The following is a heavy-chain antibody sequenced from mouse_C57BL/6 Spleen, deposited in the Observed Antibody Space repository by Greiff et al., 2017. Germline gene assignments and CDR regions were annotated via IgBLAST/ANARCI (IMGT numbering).Heavy chain of an antibody. CDR3: ARGMIYYGNYWYFDV. Sequence: VQLQQSGAELARPGASVKLSCKASGYTFTSYGISWVKQRTGQGLEWIGEIYPRSGNTYYNEKFKGKATLTADKSSSTAYMELRSLTSEDSAVYFCARGMIYYGNYWYFDVWGTGTTVTVSS. J-gene: IGHJ1*03. CDR1: GYTFTSYG. D-gene: IGHD2-1*01. CDR2: IYPRSGNT. V-gene: IGHV1-81*01.